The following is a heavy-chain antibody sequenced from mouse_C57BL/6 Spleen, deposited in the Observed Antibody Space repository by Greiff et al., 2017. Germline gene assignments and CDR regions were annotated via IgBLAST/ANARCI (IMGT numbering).Heavy chain of an antibody. V-gene: IGHV3-6*01. D-gene: IGHD2-1*01. CDR3: ARMVTTRWYFDV. CDR1: GYSITSGYY. J-gene: IGHJ1*03. Sequence: EVQLVESGPGLVKPSQSLSLTCSVTGYSITSGYYWNWIRQFPGNKLEWMGYISYDGSNNYNPSLKNRISITRDTSKNQFFLKLNSVTTEDTATYYCARMVTTRWYFDVWGTGTTVTVSS. CDR2: ISYDGSN.